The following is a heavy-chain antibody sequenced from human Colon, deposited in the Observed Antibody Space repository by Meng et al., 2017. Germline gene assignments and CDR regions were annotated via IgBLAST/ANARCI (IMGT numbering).Heavy chain of an antibody. D-gene: IGHD3-3*01. CDR3: SRISIFGVVFFGL. CDR1: GFSFSDYV. CDR2: VSSDAKI. V-gene: IGHV3-69-1*01. Sequence: EVQLVESVGGLVKPWGSLRLSCAASGFSFSDYVMSWVRQSPGKGLEWVSSVSSDAKIYYADSLKGRFTISRDNAQNSLFLEMTSLRAEDTDVYYCSRISIFGVVFFGLWGQGTLVTVSS. J-gene: IGHJ4*02.